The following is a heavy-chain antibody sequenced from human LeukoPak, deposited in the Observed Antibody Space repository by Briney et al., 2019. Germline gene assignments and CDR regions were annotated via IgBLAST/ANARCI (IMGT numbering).Heavy chain of an antibody. CDR1: GITLSNYG. Sequence: GGSLRLSCAVSGITLSNYGMNWVRQAPGKGLEWVAGISDSGGRTNYADSVKGRFTISRDNPKNTLYLQMNSLRAEDTAVYFCAKRGVVIRVILVGFHKEAYYFDSWGQGTLVTVSS. CDR3: AKRGVVIRVILVGFHKEAYYFDS. CDR2: ISDSGGRT. J-gene: IGHJ4*02. D-gene: IGHD3-22*01. V-gene: IGHV3-23*01.